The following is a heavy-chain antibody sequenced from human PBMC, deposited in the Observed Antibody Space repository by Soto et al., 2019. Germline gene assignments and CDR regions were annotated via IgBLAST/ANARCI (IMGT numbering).Heavy chain of an antibody. CDR3: ASGSYYSDY. Sequence: GGSLRLSCAASGFTLSSYGMHWVRQAPGKGLEWVAVIWYDGSNKYYADSVKGRFTISRDNSKNTLYLQMNSLRAEDTAVYYCASGSYYSDYWGQGTLVTVSS. J-gene: IGHJ4*02. V-gene: IGHV3-33*01. D-gene: IGHD1-26*01. CDR2: IWYDGSNK. CDR1: GFTLSSYG.